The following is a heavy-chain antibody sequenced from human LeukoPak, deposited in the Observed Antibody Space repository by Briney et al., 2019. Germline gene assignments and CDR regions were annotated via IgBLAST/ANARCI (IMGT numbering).Heavy chain of an antibody. Sequence: ASVKVSCKASGYTLTSYAMNWVRQAPGQGLEWMGWINTNTGNPTYAQGFTGRFVFSLDTSVSTAYLQISSLKAEDTAVYYWARDRWYYDSSGYTPAQYFQHWGQGTLVTVSS. CDR2: INTNTGNP. CDR1: GYTLTSYA. D-gene: IGHD3-22*01. J-gene: IGHJ1*01. V-gene: IGHV7-4-1*02. CDR3: ARDRWYYDSSGYTPAQYFQH.